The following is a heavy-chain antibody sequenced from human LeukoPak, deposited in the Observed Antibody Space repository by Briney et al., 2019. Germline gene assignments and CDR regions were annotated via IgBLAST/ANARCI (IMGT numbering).Heavy chain of an antibody. V-gene: IGHV3-21*01. CDR1: GFTFSSYS. D-gene: IGHD2-15*01. Sequence: GGSLRLSCAAPGFTFSSYSMNWVRQAPGKGLEWVSSISSSSSYIYYADSVKGRFTISRDNAKNSLYLQMNSLRAEDTAVYYCAGGVVVAATRHWGQGTLVTVSS. J-gene: IGHJ4*02. CDR3: AGGVVVAATRH. CDR2: ISSSSSYI.